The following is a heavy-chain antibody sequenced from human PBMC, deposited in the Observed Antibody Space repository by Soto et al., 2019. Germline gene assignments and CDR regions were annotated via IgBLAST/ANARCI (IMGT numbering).Heavy chain of an antibody. CDR3: AGGWNYFDY. CDR1: GFNFRTYG. CDR2: ISYDGSSK. Sequence: VRLVESGGGVVQPGTSLRLSCAASGFNFRTYGMHWARQAPGKGLEWVALISYDGSSKYYADSVKGRLTISRDNSKNTLYLQWNSLRGEDTDVYYCAGGWNYFDYWGQGTLVTVSS. V-gene: IGHV3-30*03. J-gene: IGHJ4*02. D-gene: IGHD1-1*01.